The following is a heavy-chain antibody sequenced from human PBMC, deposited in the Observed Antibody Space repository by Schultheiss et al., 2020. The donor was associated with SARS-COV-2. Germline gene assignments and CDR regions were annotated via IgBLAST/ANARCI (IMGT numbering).Heavy chain of an antibody. Sequence: SETLSLTCAVYGGSFSGYYWSWIRQPPGKGLEWIGRIYTSGSTNYNPSLKSRVTMSVDTSKNHFSLKLSSVTAADTAVYYCARAQTTGTTSGPWGQGTLVTVSS. D-gene: IGHD1-1*01. CDR1: GGSFSGYY. V-gene: IGHV4-59*10. CDR2: IYTSGST. J-gene: IGHJ4*02. CDR3: ARAQTTGTTSGP.